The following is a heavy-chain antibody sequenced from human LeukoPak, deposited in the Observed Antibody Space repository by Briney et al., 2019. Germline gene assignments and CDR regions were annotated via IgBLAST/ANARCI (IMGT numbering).Heavy chain of an antibody. J-gene: IGHJ4*02. V-gene: IGHV3-66*01. CDR2: IYSGGST. CDR1: GFTVSSNY. D-gene: IGHD3-10*01. Sequence: PGGSLRLSCAASGFTVSSNYMSWVRQAPGKGLEWVSVIYSGGSTYYADSVQGRFTISRDISKNTLSLQMDSLRAEDTAIYFCARDRVDGSGSYYVDQWGQGTLVTVSS. CDR3: ARDRVDGSGSYYVDQ.